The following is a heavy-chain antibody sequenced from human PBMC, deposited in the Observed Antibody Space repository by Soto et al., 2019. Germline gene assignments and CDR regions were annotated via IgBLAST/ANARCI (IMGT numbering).Heavy chain of an antibody. V-gene: IGHV1-3*01. CDR1: GYNLRSSA. CDR3: ASRSSTAWGYGMDV. D-gene: IGHD6-6*01. J-gene: IGHJ6*02. CDR2: INAGNGNT. Sequence: ASVKVSCKASGYNLRSSAMHWVRQAPGQRPEWMGWINAGNGNTKYSQKFQGRVTITRDTSASTAYMELSSLRSEDTAVYYCASRSSTAWGYGMDVWGQGTTVTVSS.